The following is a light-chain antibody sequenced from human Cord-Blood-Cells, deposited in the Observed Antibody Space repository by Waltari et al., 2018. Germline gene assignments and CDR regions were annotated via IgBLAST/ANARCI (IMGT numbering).Light chain of an antibody. CDR2: GAS. Sequence: EIVLTQSPGTLSLSPGERATLSCRASQSVSSSYLAWYQQKPGPAPRLLIYGASSRANGIPDRFSGSGSGTDFTLTISRLEPEDFAVYYCQQYGSSPNTFGQGTKLEIK. V-gene: IGKV3-20*01. J-gene: IGKJ2*01. CDR1: QSVSSSY. CDR3: QQYGSSPNT.